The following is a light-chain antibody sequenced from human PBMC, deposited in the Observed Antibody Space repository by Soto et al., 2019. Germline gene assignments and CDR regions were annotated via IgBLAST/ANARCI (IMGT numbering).Light chain of an antibody. CDR2: GNS. J-gene: IGLJ2*01. CDR3: QSYASSLSGVV. Sequence: QSVLTQPPSVSGAPGQRVTIACTGSSSNIGAVYDVHGYQQLPGTAPKLLIYGNSNRPSGVPDRFSGSKSGTSASLAITGLQAEDEADYYCQSYASSLSGVVFGGGTKLTVL. CDR1: SSNIGAVYD. V-gene: IGLV1-40*01.